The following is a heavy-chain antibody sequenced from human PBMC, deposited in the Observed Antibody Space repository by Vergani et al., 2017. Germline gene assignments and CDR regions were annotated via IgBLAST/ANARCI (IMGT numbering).Heavy chain of an antibody. CDR1: GYSLSDHY. Sequence: QVQLVQSGAEVRKPGASVKVSCKASGYSLSDHYIHWVRQAPGQGFEWMGRLDPHTGDTKYAEKFQGRAILTRDRSISTAYMELISLISDDTAVYYCARNRGRGGSYSVSWLDPWGQGTQVTVAS. V-gene: IGHV1-2*02. CDR3: ARNRGRGGSYSVSWLDP. CDR2: LDPHTGDT. D-gene: IGHD3-10*01. J-gene: IGHJ5*02.